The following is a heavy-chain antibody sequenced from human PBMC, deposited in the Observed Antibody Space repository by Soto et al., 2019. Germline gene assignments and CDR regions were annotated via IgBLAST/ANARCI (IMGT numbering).Heavy chain of an antibody. V-gene: IGHV3-7*03. D-gene: IGHD4-17*01. CDR2: IKRDGSEK. Sequence: GGSLRLSCTASGFMFGSYWMTWVRHVPGKGLQWVANIKRDGSEKYYVDFVKGRFTISRDNADDSVFLDMNNLRVDDTATYYCARVRATDYEIDYWGQGALVTVSS. J-gene: IGHJ4*02. CDR3: ARVRATDYEIDY. CDR1: GFMFGSYW.